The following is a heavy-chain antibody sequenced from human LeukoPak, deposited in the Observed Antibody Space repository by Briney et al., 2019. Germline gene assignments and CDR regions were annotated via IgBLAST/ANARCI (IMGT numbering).Heavy chain of an antibody. CDR2: TTDSGAST. Sequence: GGSLRLSCAASGFSFWSYGMSWVRQAPGKGLEWVSTTTDSGASTWYADSVKGRFTISRDNSKNTLQLQMNSLRAEDMAVYYCARRDVVVTGHYLDYWGQGILVTVSS. CDR1: GFSFWSYG. D-gene: IGHD2-21*02. J-gene: IGHJ4*02. V-gene: IGHV3-23*01. CDR3: ARRDVVVTGHYLDY.